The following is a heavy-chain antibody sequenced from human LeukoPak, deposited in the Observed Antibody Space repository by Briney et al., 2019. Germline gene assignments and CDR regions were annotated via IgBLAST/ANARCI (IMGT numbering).Heavy chain of an antibody. J-gene: IGHJ4*02. V-gene: IGHV4-30-4*01. Sequence: PSETLSLTCTVSGGSISSGDYYWSWIRQPPGKGLEWIGYIYYSGSTYYNPSLKSRVTISVDTSKNQFSLKLSSVTAADTAVYYCARDAYYDSSGYYYWGQGTLVTVSS. CDR3: ARDAYYDSSGYYY. CDR1: GGSISSGDYY. D-gene: IGHD3-22*01. CDR2: IYYSGST.